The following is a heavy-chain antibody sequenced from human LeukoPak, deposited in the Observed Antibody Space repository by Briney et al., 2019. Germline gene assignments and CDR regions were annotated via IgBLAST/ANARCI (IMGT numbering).Heavy chain of an antibody. CDR3: SWSGEAD. J-gene: IGHJ4*02. CDR1: GFSFRTYW. CDR2: TKQDGSEK. V-gene: IGHV3-7*01. D-gene: IGHD3-3*01. Sequence: GGSLRLSCAASGFSFRTYWMTWVRQAPGKGLEWVADTKQDGSEKYYLDSVKGRFTISTDNAKNLLSLEMNSLRVEDTAVYYCSWSGEADWGQGTLVTVSS.